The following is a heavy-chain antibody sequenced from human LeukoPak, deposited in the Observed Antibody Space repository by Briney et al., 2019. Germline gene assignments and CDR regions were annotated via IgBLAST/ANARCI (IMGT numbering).Heavy chain of an antibody. Sequence: ASVKVSCKAYGYTFTSYGISWVRQAPGQGLEWMGWISAYNGNTNYAQKLQGRVTMTTDTSTSTAYMELRSLRSDDTAVYYCARGNSGYENYYYYYMDVWGKGTTVTVSS. J-gene: IGHJ6*03. D-gene: IGHD5-12*01. CDR3: ARGNSGYENYYYYYMDV. CDR2: ISAYNGNT. V-gene: IGHV1-18*01. CDR1: GYTFTSYG.